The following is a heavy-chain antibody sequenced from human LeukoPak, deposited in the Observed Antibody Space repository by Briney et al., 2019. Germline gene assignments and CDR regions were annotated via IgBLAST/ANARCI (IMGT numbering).Heavy chain of an antibody. Sequence: GGSLRLSCSVSGFTFSSYSMNWVRQAPGKGLEYVSAITGGGETTFYADSVKGRFTISRDNSENTLYLQMGGLRAEDMAVYYCARIFYDSGGNYYDYWGQGTLVTVSS. V-gene: IGHV3-64*02. CDR2: ITGGGETT. CDR1: GFTFSSYS. J-gene: IGHJ4*02. D-gene: IGHD3-22*01. CDR3: ARIFYDSGGNYYDY.